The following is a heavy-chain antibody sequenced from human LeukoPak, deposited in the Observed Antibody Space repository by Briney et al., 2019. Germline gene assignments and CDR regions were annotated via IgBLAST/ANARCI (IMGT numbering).Heavy chain of an antibody. D-gene: IGHD5-24*01. CDR2: IKQDGSVI. Sequence: SGGSLRLSCAASGFCFSTHWMSWFRQAPGKGLEWVAVIKQDGSVIHYVDSVKGRFTISRDNAKNSLSLQMNSLRADDAAVYYCAGDEGWTFDVWGQGTKVTVSS. J-gene: IGHJ3*01. CDR1: GFCFSTHW. V-gene: IGHV3-7*01. CDR3: AGDEGWTFDV.